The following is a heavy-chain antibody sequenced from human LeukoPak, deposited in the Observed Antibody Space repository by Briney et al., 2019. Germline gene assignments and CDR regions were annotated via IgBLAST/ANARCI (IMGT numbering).Heavy chain of an antibody. CDR2: ISYDGSNK. Sequence: GGSLRLSCAASGFTFSSYGMHWVRQAPGKGLEWVAVISYDGSNKYYADSVKGRFTISRDNSKNTLYLQMNSLRAEDTAVYYCAKDLQDIVVVVAATYYYYYGMDVWGQGTTVTVSS. D-gene: IGHD2-15*01. CDR3: AKDLQDIVVVVAATYYYYYGMDV. J-gene: IGHJ6*02. V-gene: IGHV3-30*18. CDR1: GFTFSSYG.